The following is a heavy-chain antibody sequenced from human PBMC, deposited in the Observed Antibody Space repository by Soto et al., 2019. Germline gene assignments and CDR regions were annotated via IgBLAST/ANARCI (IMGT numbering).Heavy chain of an antibody. Sequence: LSXSCTISGGSISSGDYYWSWIRRPPGKGLEWIGYIYYSGSTYYNPSLRSRVMISVGTSKKQFSLQLSSVTAADTAVYYCARDRGAAARAHWFDPWGQGTLVTVSS. J-gene: IGHJ5*02. CDR1: GGSISSGDYY. CDR3: ARDRGAAARAHWFDP. V-gene: IGHV4-30-4*01. CDR2: IYYSGST. D-gene: IGHD6-25*01.